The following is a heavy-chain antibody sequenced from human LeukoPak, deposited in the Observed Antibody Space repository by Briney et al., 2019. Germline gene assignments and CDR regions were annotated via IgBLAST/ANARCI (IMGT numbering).Heavy chain of an antibody. V-gene: IGHV1-2*02. CDR1: GYTFTGYY. CDR3: ARLGVSTVVTPGTHASWFDP. J-gene: IGHJ5*02. CDR2: INPNSGGT. D-gene: IGHD4-23*01. Sequence: ASVKVSCKASGYTFTGYYMHWVRQAPGQGLEWMGWINPNSGGTNYAQKFQGRVTMTRDTSISTASMELSRLRSDDTAVYYCARLGVSTVVTPGTHASWFDPWGQGTLVTVSS.